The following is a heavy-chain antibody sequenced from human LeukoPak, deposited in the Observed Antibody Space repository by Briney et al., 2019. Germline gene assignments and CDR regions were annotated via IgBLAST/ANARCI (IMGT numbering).Heavy chain of an antibody. Sequence: ASVKVSCKVSGYTLTELSMHWVRQAPGKGLEWMGGFDPEDGETIYAQKFQGRVTMTRDTSTSTVYMELSSLRSEDTAVYYCARLLAPGGKAYCGGDCRPGDYWGQGTLVTVSS. D-gene: IGHD2-21*02. V-gene: IGHV1-24*01. CDR1: GYTLTELS. CDR3: ARLLAPGGKAYCGGDCRPGDY. CDR2: FDPEDGET. J-gene: IGHJ4*02.